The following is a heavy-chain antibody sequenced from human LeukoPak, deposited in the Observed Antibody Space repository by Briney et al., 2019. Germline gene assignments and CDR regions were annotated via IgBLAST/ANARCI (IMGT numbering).Heavy chain of an antibody. J-gene: IGHJ5*02. CDR2: ISSSSSYI. V-gene: IGHV3-21*01. CDR3: AREGTYSNSPTFDP. D-gene: IGHD6-6*01. CDR1: GFTFSSYS. Sequence: GGSLRLSCAASGFTFSSYSMNWVRQAPGKGLEWVSSISSSSSYIYYADSVKGRFTISRDNAKNSLYLQMNSLRAEDTAVYYCAREGTYSNSPTFDPWGQGTLVTVSS.